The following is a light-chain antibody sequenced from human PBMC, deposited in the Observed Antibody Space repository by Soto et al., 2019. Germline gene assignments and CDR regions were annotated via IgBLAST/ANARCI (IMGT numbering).Light chain of an antibody. CDR2: DVS. Sequence: QSMLTQPRSVSGSPGQSVTISCTGTSTDVGGYNSVSWYQQHPGKVPKLMLYDVSTRPSGVSDRFSGSKSGNTASLTISGLQAEDESDYYCSSYTTSVTYVFGTGTKVTVL. CDR3: SSYTTSVTYV. J-gene: IGLJ1*01. CDR1: STDVGGYNS. V-gene: IGLV2-11*01.